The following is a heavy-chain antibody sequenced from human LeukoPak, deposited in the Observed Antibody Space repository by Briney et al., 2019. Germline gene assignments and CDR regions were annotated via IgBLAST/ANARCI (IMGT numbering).Heavy chain of an antibody. D-gene: IGHD5-18*01. V-gene: IGHV4-59*08. CDR2: ISFSGTT. Sequence: SETLSLTCSVSGGSVNNHYWTWIRQPPGKGLEWIGYISFSGTTNYNPSLKSRVAISLDTSNNQFSLKLSSVTAADTAVYYCARTDTAMVDYWGQGTLVTVSS. J-gene: IGHJ4*02. CDR1: GGSVNNHY. CDR3: ARTDTAMVDY.